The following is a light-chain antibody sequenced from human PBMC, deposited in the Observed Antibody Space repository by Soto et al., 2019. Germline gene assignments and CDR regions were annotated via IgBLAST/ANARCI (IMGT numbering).Light chain of an antibody. Sequence: QSALTQPASVSGSPGQTITISCTGTSSDVGAYNYVSWYQQHPGKAPKLMIYDVTSRPSGVSNRFSGSKSGNTASLTISGFQAEDEADYYCASYTTSDTLVFGGGTKLTVL. V-gene: IGLV2-14*03. CDR1: SSDVGAYNY. CDR2: DVT. J-gene: IGLJ2*01. CDR3: ASYTTSDTLV.